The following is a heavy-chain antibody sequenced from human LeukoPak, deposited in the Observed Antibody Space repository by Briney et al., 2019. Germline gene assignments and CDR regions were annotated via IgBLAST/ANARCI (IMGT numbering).Heavy chain of an antibody. CDR2: INHSGST. V-gene: IGHV4-34*01. Sequence: SETLSLTCAVYGGSFSGYYWSWIRQPPGKGLEWIWEINHSGSTNYNPSLKSRVTISVDTSKNQFSLKLSSVTAADTAVYYCARGPSSSSWYKVFDYWGQGTLVTVSS. CDR1: GGSFSGYY. CDR3: ARGPSSSSWYKVFDY. D-gene: IGHD6-13*01. J-gene: IGHJ4*02.